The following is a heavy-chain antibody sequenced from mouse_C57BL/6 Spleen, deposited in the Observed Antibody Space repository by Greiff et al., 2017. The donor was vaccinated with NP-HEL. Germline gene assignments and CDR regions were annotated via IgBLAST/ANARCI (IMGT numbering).Heavy chain of an antibody. V-gene: IGHV5-17*01. J-gene: IGHJ4*01. CDR3: ARRYYGSSLPLAMDY. D-gene: IGHD1-1*01. CDR1: GFTFSDYG. Sequence: EVQLQQSGGGLVKPGGSLKLSCAASGFTFSDYGMHWVRQAPEKGLEWVAYISSGSSTIYYADTVKGRFTISRDNAKNTLFLQMTSLRSEDTAMYYCARRYYGSSLPLAMDYWGQGTSVTVSS. CDR2: ISSGSSTI.